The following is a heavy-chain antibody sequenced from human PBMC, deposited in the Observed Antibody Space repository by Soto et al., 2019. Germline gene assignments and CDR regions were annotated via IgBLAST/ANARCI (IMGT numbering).Heavy chain of an antibody. CDR3: ARGHSLHGYYYGSGSPRLDY. Sequence: SETLSLTCAVSGGSISSRNWWSWVRQPLGKGLEWIGEIYHSGSTNYNPSLKSRVTISVHKSKNQFSLKLSSVTAADTAVYYCARGHSLHGYYYGSGSPRLDYWGQGTLVTVSS. CDR1: GGSISSRNW. CDR2: IYHSGST. D-gene: IGHD3-10*01. V-gene: IGHV4-4*02. J-gene: IGHJ4*02.